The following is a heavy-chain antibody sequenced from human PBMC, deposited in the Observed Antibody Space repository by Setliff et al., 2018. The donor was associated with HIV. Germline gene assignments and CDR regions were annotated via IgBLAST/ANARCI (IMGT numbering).Heavy chain of an antibody. CDR3: AVASIVSTARWNH. Sequence: ASVKVSCKASGCSFSGYYLHWVRRAPGQGLEWMGWINPNSGATNYAQNFQGRVTMTRDTSISTAYMDLSSLTSDDTAVYYCAVASIVSTARWNHWGRGTLVTVSS. CDR2: INPNSGAT. CDR1: GCSFSGYY. D-gene: IGHD1-26*01. J-gene: IGHJ5*02. V-gene: IGHV1-2*02.